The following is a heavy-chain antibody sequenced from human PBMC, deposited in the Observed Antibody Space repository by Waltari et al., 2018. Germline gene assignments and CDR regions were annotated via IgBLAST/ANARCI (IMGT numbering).Heavy chain of an antibody. CDR2: IYTSGSN. Sequence: QVQLQESGPGLVKPSATLSLTCPVSGGSISSYYWSWIRQPAGKGLEWIGRIYTSGSNNYNPSLKSRVTISVDKSKNQFSLKLSSVTAADTAVYYCARETSYGGSDYWGQGTLVTVSS. D-gene: IGHD4-17*01. CDR3: ARETSYGGSDY. J-gene: IGHJ4*02. V-gene: IGHV4-4*07. CDR1: GGSISSYY.